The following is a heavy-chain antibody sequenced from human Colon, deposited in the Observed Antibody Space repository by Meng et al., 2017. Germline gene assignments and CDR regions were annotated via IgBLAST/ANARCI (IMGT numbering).Heavy chain of an antibody. J-gene: IGHJ4*02. V-gene: IGHV4-61*03. CDR2: VYYTGSP. Sequence: GPLPGVGPTLGRPLEPLAPTCHPSWCLVSSPSYYWSRIRPTPGKGLEWIWYVYYTGSPNYNPSLKSRVTISVDTSKNHFSLNLTSVTAADTAVYYCARGRGSYSSIDFWGQGTLVTVSS. D-gene: IGHD1-26*01. CDR1: WCLVSSPSYY. CDR3: ARGRGSYSSIDF.